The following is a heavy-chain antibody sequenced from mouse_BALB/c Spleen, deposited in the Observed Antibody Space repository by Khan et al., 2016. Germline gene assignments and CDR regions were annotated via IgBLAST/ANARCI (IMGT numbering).Heavy chain of an antibody. CDR3: ARETFGYYGSGAY. V-gene: IGHV3-6*02. D-gene: IGHD1-1*01. J-gene: IGHJ3*01. CDR2: ISYDGTN. CDR1: GYSITSGYY. Sequence: VQLKESGPGLVKPSQSLSLTCSVTGYSITSGYYWNWIRQFPGNKLEWMGYISYDGTNNYNPSLKNRISITRDTSKNQFFLKLNSVTTEDTATYYGARETFGYYGSGAYWGQGTLVTVSA.